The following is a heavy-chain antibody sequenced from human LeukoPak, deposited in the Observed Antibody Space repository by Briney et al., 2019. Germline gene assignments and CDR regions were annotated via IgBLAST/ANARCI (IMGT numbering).Heavy chain of an antibody. V-gene: IGHV1-69*01. CDR2: IIPIFGTA. CDR3: ARGGYYDILTGYQLSYYYYGMDV. J-gene: IGHJ6*02. CDR1: GGTFSSYA. D-gene: IGHD3-9*01. Sequence: SVKVSCKASGGTFSSYAISWVRQAPGQGLEWMGGIIPIFGTANYAQKFQGRVTITADESTSTAYMELSSLRSEDTAVYYCARGGYYDILTGYQLSYYYYGMDVWGQGTTVTVS.